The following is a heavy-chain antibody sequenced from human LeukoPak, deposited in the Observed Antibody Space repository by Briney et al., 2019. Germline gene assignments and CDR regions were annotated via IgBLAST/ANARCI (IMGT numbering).Heavy chain of an antibody. D-gene: IGHD2-8*01. Sequence: EASVKVSCKASGGTFSSYAISWVRQAPGQGLEWMGWINPNSGATSYAQKFQGRVTMTREMSITTVYMELSRLRSDDTAVYYCARDPNIILLSGYFDFWGQGTLVTVSS. CDR1: GGTFSSYA. V-gene: IGHV1-2*02. CDR3: ARDPNIILLSGYFDF. J-gene: IGHJ4*02. CDR2: INPNSGAT.